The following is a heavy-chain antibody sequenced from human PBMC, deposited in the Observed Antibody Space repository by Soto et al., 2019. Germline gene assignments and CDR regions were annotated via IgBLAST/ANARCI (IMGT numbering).Heavy chain of an antibody. CDR2: IYYSGST. J-gene: IGHJ4*02. D-gene: IGHD5-12*01. CDR3: ARYSGYEYYFDY. V-gene: IGHV4-59*01. Sequence: SETLSLTCTVSGGSISSYYWSWIRQPPGKGLEWIGYIYYSGSTNYNPSLKSRVTISVDTSKNQFSLKLSSVTAADTAVYYCARYSGYEYYFDYWGQGTLVTVSS. CDR1: GGSISSYY.